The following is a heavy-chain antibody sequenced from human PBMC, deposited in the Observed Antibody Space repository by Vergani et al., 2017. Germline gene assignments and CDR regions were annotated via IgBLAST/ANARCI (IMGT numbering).Heavy chain of an antibody. CDR3: VRDRGRCAGGRCYTEAWDY. J-gene: IGHJ4*02. CDR1: GFALNRHA. D-gene: IGHD2-2*02. Sequence: VQLVESGGGLVQPGRSLRLSCVVSGFALNRHAMYWVRQAPGKGLEWVVGISFDGTNEYYPDLVKGRFTISRDIAKNTLYLQVRSLRLEDTGVYHCVRDRGRCAGGRCYTEAWDYWGQGTPVTVSS. CDR2: ISFDGTNE. V-gene: IGHV3-30-3*01.